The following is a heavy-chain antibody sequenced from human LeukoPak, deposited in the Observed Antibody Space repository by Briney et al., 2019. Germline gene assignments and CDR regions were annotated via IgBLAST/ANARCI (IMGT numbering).Heavy chain of an antibody. D-gene: IGHD3-22*01. Sequence: PGGSLRLSCAASGFTFSSYSMNWVRQAPGKGLEWVSYISSSSSTIYYADSVKGRFTISRDNAKNSLYLQMNSLRAEDTAVYYCARARRLGYYDSSGYLGLDAFDIWGQGTMVTVSS. V-gene: IGHV3-48*01. CDR1: GFTFSSYS. CDR2: ISSSSSTI. CDR3: ARARRLGYYDSSGYLGLDAFDI. J-gene: IGHJ3*02.